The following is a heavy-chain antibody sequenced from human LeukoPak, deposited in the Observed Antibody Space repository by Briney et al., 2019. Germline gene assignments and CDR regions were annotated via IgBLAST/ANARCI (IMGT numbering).Heavy chain of an antibody. D-gene: IGHD3-16*01. Sequence: PSETLSLICTVSGGSVTSGSYYWSWIRQPPGKGLDCIGYISYSGSTNYNPSLKSRVTMSVDTSKNQFSLKLSSVTAADTAVYYCARQLGFDGMDVWGQGTTVTVSS. CDR3: ARQLGFDGMDV. CDR1: GGSVTSGSYY. V-gene: IGHV4-61*01. J-gene: IGHJ6*02. CDR2: ISYSGST.